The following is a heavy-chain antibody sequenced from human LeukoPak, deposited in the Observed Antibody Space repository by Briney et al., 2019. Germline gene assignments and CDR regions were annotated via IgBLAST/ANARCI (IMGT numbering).Heavy chain of an antibody. CDR3: ARDLTRWNYGSGYP. D-gene: IGHD3-10*01. Sequence: ASVTVSCKGSGYTFTIYGISWVRQAPGQGVEWMGWMSAYNGNTNYAQKLQRRVTMTTDTSTSTAYMELRSLRSDDTAVYYCARDLTRWNYGSGYPWGQGTLVTVSS. V-gene: IGHV1-18*01. CDR1: GYTFTIYG. CDR2: MSAYNGNT. J-gene: IGHJ5*02.